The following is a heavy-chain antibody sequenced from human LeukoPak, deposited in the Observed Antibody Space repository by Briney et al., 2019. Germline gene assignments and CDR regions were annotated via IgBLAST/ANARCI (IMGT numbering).Heavy chain of an antibody. CDR1: GGSFGDYY. D-gene: IGHD1-26*01. CDR3: ASAATSGTYNLDP. V-gene: IGHV4-34*01. J-gene: IGHJ5*02. CDR2: INHSGTT. Sequence: PSETLSLTCAVYGGSFGDYYWSWIRQPPGKGLEWIGEINHSGTTNYKPSLKSRVTISVDTSKNQFSLKLTSVTAADTAVYYCASAATSGTYNLDPWGQGTLVTVSS.